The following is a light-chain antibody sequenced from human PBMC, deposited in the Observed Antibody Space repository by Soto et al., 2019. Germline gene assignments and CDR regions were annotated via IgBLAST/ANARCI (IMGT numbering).Light chain of an antibody. CDR2: DVT. V-gene: IGLV2-14*01. Sequence: QSALTQSASVSGSPGQSITISCTGTSSDVGAYNYVSWFQQHPGKAPKLMIYDVTNRPSGVSNRFSGSKSGNTASLTISGLQAEDEADYYCCSYTSSSTYVFGTGTKVTVL. CDR1: SSDVGAYNY. CDR3: CSYTSSSTYV. J-gene: IGLJ1*01.